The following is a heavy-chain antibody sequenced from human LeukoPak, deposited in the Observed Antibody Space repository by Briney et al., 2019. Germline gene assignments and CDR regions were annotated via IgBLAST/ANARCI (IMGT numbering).Heavy chain of an antibody. Sequence: GGSLRLSCAASGFTFSSYSMNWVRQAPGKGLEWVSSISSSSSYIYYADSVKGRFTISRDNAKNSLYLQMNSLRAEDTAVYYCARAPIAAAGTRMDVWGKGTTVTVSS. V-gene: IGHV3-21*01. CDR3: ARAPIAAAGTRMDV. D-gene: IGHD6-13*01. CDR1: GFTFSSYS. CDR2: ISSSSSYI. J-gene: IGHJ6*04.